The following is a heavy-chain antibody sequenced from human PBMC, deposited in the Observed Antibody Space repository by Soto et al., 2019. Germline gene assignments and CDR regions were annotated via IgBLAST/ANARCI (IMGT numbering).Heavy chain of an antibody. D-gene: IGHD6-13*01. CDR1: GFTFSSYG. CDR2: IWYDGSNK. CDR3: ARAPVPAARGIAAAGLQH. V-gene: IGHV3-33*01. Sequence: QVPLVESGGGVVQPGRSLRLSCAASGFTFSSYGMHWVRQAPGKGLEWVAVIWYDGSNKYYADSVKGRFTISRDNSKNTLYLQMNSLRAEDTAVYYCARAPVPAARGIAAAGLQHWGQGTLVTVSS. J-gene: IGHJ1*01.